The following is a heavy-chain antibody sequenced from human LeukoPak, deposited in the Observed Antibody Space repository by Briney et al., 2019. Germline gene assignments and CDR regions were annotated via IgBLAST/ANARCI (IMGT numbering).Heavy chain of an antibody. CDR1: GDTFTGYY. CDR2: INHNGGGT. J-gene: IGHJ4*02. V-gene: IGHV1-2*02. CDR3: ARDDDFWSGYLYY. D-gene: IGHD3-3*01. Sequence: GASVKVSCKASGDTFTGYYMHWVRQAPGQGLEWKGWINHNGGGTNYAQKFQGRVTMTRDTSISTAYMELSRLRSDDTAVYYCARDDDFWSGYLYYWGQGTLVTVSS.